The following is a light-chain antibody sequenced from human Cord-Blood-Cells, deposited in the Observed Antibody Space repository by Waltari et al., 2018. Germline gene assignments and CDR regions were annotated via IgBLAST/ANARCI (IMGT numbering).Light chain of an antibody. Sequence: EIVLTQSPATLSLPPGERATLSCRASQSVSSYLVWYQQKPGQAPRLLIYDASNRATGIPARFSGSGSGTDFTLTISSLEPEDFAVYYCQQRSNWPPITFGQGTRLEIK. CDR3: QQRSNWPPIT. CDR2: DAS. CDR1: QSVSSY. V-gene: IGKV3-11*01. J-gene: IGKJ5*01.